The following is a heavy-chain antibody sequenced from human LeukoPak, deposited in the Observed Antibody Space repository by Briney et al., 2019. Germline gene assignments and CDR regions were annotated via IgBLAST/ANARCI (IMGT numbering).Heavy chain of an antibody. V-gene: IGHV4-59*08. J-gene: IGHJ5*02. D-gene: IGHD6-13*01. CDR1: GGSISSYY. CDR2: IYYSGST. Sequence: PSETLSLTCTVSGGSISSYYWSWIRQPPGKGLEWIGYIYYSGSTNYNPSLKSRVTISVDTSKNQFSLKLSSVTAADTAVYYCARGYSRVLGWFDPWGQGTLVTVSS. CDR3: ARGYSRVLGWFDP.